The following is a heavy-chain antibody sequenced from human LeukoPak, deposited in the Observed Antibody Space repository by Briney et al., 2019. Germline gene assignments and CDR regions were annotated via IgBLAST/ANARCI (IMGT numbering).Heavy chain of an antibody. CDR2: ISWNSGSI. V-gene: IGHV3-9*01. Sequence: GRSLRLSCAASGFTFDDYAMHWVRQAPGKGLEWVSGISWNSGSIGYADSVKGRFTISRDNAKNSLYLQMNSLRAEDTALYYCAKDLEAAFDYWGQGTLVTVSS. CDR1: GFTFDDYA. J-gene: IGHJ4*02. CDR3: AKDLEAAFDY.